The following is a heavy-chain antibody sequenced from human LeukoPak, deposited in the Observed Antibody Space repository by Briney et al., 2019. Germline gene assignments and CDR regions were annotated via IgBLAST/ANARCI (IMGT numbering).Heavy chain of an antibody. J-gene: IGHJ4*02. V-gene: IGHV1-69*13. CDR3: ASPPGVTSTRPSFKY. Sequence: ASVKVSCKASGYTFPSYGISWVRQAPGQGLEWMGGIIPIFGTANYAQKFQGRVTITADESTSTAYMELSSLRSEDTAVYYCASPPGVTSTRPSFKYWGQGTLVTVSS. CDR2: IIPIFGTA. D-gene: IGHD2-2*01. CDR1: GYTFPSYG.